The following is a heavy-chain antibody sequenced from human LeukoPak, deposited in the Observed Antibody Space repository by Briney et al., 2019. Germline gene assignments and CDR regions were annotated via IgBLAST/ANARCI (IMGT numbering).Heavy chain of an antibody. CDR2: IYHRGNT. CDR1: GGSISSNW. V-gene: IGHV4-4*02. CDR3: VRNGGYYLDH. J-gene: IGHJ4*02. Sequence: SETLSLTCSVSGGSISSNWWSWVRQPPWKGLEWIEEIYHRGNTNYSPSLKSRVTISVDKSKNQFSLRLSSVTAADTAVYYCVRNGGYYLDHRGQGILVAVSS. D-gene: IGHD3-16*01.